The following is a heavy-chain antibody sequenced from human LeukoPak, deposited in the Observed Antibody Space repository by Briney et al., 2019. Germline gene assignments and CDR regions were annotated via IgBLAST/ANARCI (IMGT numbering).Heavy chain of an antibody. CDR3: ERGPSSGWFLCQFDY. D-gene: IGHD6-19*01. Sequence: ASVKVSCKASGYTFTGYYMHCVRQAPGQGLEWMGWINPNSGGTDYAQRFQGRVTMTRDTSISTAYMELSRLRSDDTAVYYCERGPSSGWFLCQFDYWGQGTLVTVSS. CDR1: GYTFTGYY. CDR2: INPNSGGT. V-gene: IGHV1-2*02. J-gene: IGHJ4*02.